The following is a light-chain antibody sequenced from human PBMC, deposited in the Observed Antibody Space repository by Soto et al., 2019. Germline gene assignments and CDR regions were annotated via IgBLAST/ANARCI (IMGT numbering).Light chain of an antibody. CDR1: SSDVGTYTL. V-gene: IGLV2-23*02. CDR3: CPDAESRSFV. J-gene: IGLJ1*01. CDR2: EVR. Sequence: QSVLAQPASVSASARQTITISCTATSSDVGTYTLVSWYHQHPGKAPKLMLYEVRERASGASHRVSGSKSGITASLTIAGLQAEDVANYSGCPDAESRSFVFGTGIKAAIL.